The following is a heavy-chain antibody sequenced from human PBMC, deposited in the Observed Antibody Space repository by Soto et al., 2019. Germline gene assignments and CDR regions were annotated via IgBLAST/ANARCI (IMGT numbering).Heavy chain of an antibody. D-gene: IGHD5-18*01. J-gene: IGHJ2*01. V-gene: IGHV3-33*01. CDR1: GFTFSRYA. Sequence: QVQLVESGGGVVQPGRSLSLSCAASGFTFSRYAMHWVRQAPGKGLEWVAAIWYDGSNSYYADSVKGQFTISRDDSKNTLYLHMSSLTAEDAAVYYCERSPPTAWYFDFWGRGTLVTVSS. CDR2: IWYDGSNS. CDR3: ERSPPTAWYFDF.